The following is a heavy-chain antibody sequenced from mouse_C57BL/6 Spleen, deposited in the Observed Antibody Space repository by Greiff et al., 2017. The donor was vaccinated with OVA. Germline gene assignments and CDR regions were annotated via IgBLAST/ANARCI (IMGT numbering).Heavy chain of an antibody. CDR1: GYTFTDYY. Sequence: EVQLQQSGPVLVKPGASVKMSCKASGYTFTDYYMNWVKQSHGKSLEWIGVINPYNGGTSYNQKFKGKATLTVDKSSSTAYMELNSLTSEDSAAYYCARSPYSNYPDYWGQGTTLTVSS. J-gene: IGHJ2*01. CDR3: ARSPYSNYPDY. V-gene: IGHV1-19*01. CDR2: INPYNGGT. D-gene: IGHD2-5*01.